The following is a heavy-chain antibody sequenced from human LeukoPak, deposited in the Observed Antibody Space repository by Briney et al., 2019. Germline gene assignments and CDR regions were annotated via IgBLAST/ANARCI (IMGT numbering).Heavy chain of an antibody. CDR2: IYPGDSDT. CDR1: GYSFTSYW. V-gene: IGHV5-51*01. Sequence: GESLQISCKGSGYSFTSYWIGWVRQMPGKGLEWMGIIYPGDSDTRYSPSFQGQVTISADKSISTAYLQWSSLKASDTAMYYCARQGPAVAGGGYWFDPWGQGTLVTVSS. CDR3: ARQGPAVAGGGYWFDP. D-gene: IGHD6-19*01. J-gene: IGHJ5*02.